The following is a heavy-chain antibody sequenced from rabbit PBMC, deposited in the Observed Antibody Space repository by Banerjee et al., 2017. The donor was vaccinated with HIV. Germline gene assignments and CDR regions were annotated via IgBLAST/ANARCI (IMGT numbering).Heavy chain of an antibody. D-gene: IGHD1-1*01. V-gene: IGHV1S45*01. CDR3: VRWYIFYGMDL. Sequence: QEQLEESGGDLVKPGPSLTLTCTASGFSLSNNYVMCWVRQAPGKGLEWIGCIDAGSSGSSWYASWGNFRFTISETSSNTVTLQMTILTAADSASDFCVRWYIFYGMDLWGQGTLVTVS. J-gene: IGHJ6*01. CDR1: GFSLSNNYV. CDR2: IDAGSSGSS.